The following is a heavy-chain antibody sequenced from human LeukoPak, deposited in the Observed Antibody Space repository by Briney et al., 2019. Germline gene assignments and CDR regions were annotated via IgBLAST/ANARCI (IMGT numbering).Heavy chain of an antibody. Sequence: SETLSLTCAVSGGSISSSNWWSWVRQPPGMGLEWIGEIYYSGSTYYNPSLKSRVTISVDTSKNQFSLKLSSVTAADTAVYYCARAPYGSGSFPHYYYYMDVWGKGTTVTVSS. CDR1: GGSISSSNW. J-gene: IGHJ6*03. D-gene: IGHD3-10*01. V-gene: IGHV4-4*02. CDR2: IYYSGST. CDR3: ARAPYGSGSFPHYYYYMDV.